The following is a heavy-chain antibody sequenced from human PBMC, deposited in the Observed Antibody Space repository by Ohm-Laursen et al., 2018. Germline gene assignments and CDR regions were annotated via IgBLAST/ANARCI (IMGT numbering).Heavy chain of an antibody. D-gene: IGHD1-14*01. J-gene: IGHJ4*02. CDR2: IKQDGTEK. V-gene: IGHV3-7*01. Sequence: GSLRLSCAASGFTFSNYWMSWVRQAPGQGLEWVASIKQDGTEKHYVESMQGRFTISRDNAKNSVYLQMNSLRAEDTAIYYCARDPIDNNGYNPDYWGQGTLVTVSS. CDR3: ARDPIDNNGYNPDY. CDR1: GFTFSNYW.